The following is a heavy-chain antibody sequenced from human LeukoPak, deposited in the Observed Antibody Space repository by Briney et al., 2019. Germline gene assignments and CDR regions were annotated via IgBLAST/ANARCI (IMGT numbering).Heavy chain of an antibody. Sequence: SETLSLTCAVYGGSFSGYYWSWIRQPPGKGLEWIGEINHSGSTNYNPSLKSRVTISVDTSKNQFSLKLSSVTAADTAVYYCATSGATGHYHFDYWGQGTLVTVSS. CDR2: INHSGST. J-gene: IGHJ4*02. D-gene: IGHD1-26*01. CDR1: GGSFSGYY. V-gene: IGHV4-34*01. CDR3: ATSGATGHYHFDY.